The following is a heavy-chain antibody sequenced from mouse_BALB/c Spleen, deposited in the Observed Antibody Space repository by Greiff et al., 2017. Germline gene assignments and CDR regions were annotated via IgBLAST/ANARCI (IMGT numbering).Heavy chain of an antibody. V-gene: IGHV1-74*01. J-gene: IGHJ4*01. D-gene: IGHD1-1*01. CDR2: IDPSDSET. CDR1: GYSFTSYW. CDR3: ANYGSSYVRAMDY. Sequence: QVHVKQSGPQLVRPGASVKISCKASGYSFTSYWMHWVKQRPGQGLEWIGMIDPSDSETRLNQKFKDKATLTVDKSSSTAYMQLSSPTSEDSAVYYCANYGSSYVRAMDYWGQGTSVTVSS.